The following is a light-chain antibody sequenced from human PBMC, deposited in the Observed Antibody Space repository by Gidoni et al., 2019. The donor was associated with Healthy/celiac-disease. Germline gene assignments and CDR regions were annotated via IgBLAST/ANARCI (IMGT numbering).Light chain of an antibody. CDR2: GAS. Sequence: ELGITQAPATLSVSPGERATLSCRASQSVSSNLAWYQQKPGQAPRLLIYGASTRATGIPARFSGSGSGTEFTLTISSLQSEDFAVYYCQQYNNWPRTFGQGTKVEIK. CDR1: QSVSSN. CDR3: QQYNNWPRT. V-gene: IGKV3-15*01. J-gene: IGKJ1*01.